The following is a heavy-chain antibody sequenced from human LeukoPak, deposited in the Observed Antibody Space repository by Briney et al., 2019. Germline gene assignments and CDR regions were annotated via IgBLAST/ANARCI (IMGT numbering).Heavy chain of an antibody. Sequence: GGSLRLSCAASGFTFSNYGMSWVRQAPMKGLEWVSAIGGVGDSTYYVDSVKGRFTISRDNSKDTPYLQMDSLRAEDTGLYYCAKASANYNWNDGVDIWGQGTMVTVSS. V-gene: IGHV3-23*01. J-gene: IGHJ3*02. D-gene: IGHD1-1*01. CDR1: GFTFSNYG. CDR2: IGGVGDST. CDR3: AKASANYNWNDGVDI.